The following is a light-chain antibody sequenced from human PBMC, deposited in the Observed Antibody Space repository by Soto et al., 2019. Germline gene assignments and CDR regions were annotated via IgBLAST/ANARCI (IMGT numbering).Light chain of an antibody. CDR1: QSVGTY. CDR3: QQRYNWPNT. CDR2: DAS. J-gene: IGKJ2*01. V-gene: IGKV3-11*01. Sequence: EIVLTQSPTTLSLSPGERATLSCRTSQSVGTYLAWYQHNPGQAPRLLIYDASNRATGIPARFSGSGSGTDFPLTISRPEPEDFAVYYCQQRYNWPNTFGQGNKLEIK.